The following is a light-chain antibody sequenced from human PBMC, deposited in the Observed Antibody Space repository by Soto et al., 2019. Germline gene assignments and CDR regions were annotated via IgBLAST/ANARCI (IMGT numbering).Light chain of an antibody. J-gene: IGLJ2*01. CDR2: EVT. V-gene: IGLV2-14*03. Sequence: QSALTQPASVSGSPGQSITISCTGTSSDVGGYNLVSWYQQHPGEAPKLMIYEVTNRPSGVSNRFSGSKSGNTASLTISGLQAEDEADYYCSSYTSSSTPQVVFGGGTKVTVL. CDR1: SSDVGGYNL. CDR3: SSYTSSSTPQVV.